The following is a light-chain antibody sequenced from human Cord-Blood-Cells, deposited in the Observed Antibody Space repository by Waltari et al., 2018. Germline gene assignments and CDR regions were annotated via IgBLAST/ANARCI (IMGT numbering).Light chain of an antibody. J-gene: IGLJ3*02. Sequence: QSALTQPASVSGSPGQSITISCTGTSSDLGCYNYVSWYQQHPGKAPKLMIYDVSKRPSGVSNRFSGSKSGNTASLTISGLQAEDEADYYCSSYTSSSTWVFGGGTKLTVL. CDR3: SSYTSSSTWV. CDR1: SSDLGCYNY. V-gene: IGLV2-14*01. CDR2: DVS.